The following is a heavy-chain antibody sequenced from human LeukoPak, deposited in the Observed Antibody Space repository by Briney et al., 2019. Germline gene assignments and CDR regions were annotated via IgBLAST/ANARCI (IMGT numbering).Heavy chain of an antibody. CDR1: GYTFTSYG. Sequence: ASVKVSCKASGYTFTSYGISWVRQAPGQGLEWMGWISAYNGNTNCAQKLQGRVTMTTDTSTSTAYMELRSLRSDDTAVYYCARGKGGYGYYYYYYMDVWGKGTTVTISS. J-gene: IGHJ6*03. CDR2: ISAYNGNT. D-gene: IGHD5-12*01. CDR3: ARGKGGYGYYYYYYMDV. V-gene: IGHV1-18*01.